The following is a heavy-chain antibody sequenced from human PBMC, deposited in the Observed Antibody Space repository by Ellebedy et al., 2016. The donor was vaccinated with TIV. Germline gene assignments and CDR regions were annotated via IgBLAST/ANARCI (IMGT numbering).Heavy chain of an antibody. CDR3: ARNNNYYGSGSYYIFNYYVDY. CDR1: GFTFDDYG. D-gene: IGHD3-10*01. Sequence: GEFLKISCAASGFTFDDYGMSWVRQAPGKGLEWVSGINWNGGTTGYADSVKGRFTISRDNAKNSLYLQMNSLRGEDTALYYCARNNNYYGSGSYYIFNYYVDYWGQGTLVTVSS. CDR2: INWNGGTT. V-gene: IGHV3-20*04. J-gene: IGHJ4*02.